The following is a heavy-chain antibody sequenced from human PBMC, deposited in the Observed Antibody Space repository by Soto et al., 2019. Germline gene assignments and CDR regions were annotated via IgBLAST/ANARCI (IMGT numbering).Heavy chain of an antibody. CDR1: GITISSYA. CDR3: AKADYGDYGFDY. V-gene: IGHV3-23*01. CDR2: ISDSGGST. D-gene: IGHD4-17*01. Sequence: EVQLLESGGGLVQPGGSLRLSCAASGITISSYAMSWVRQAPGKGLEWVSGISDSGGSTYYADSVKGRFTISRDNSKNMLYLQMNSLRAEDTAVYYCAKADYGDYGFDYWGQGTLVTVSS. J-gene: IGHJ4*02.